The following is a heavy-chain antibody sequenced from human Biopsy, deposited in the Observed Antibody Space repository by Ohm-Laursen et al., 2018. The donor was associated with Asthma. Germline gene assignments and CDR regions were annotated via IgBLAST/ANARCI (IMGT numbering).Heavy chain of an antibody. J-gene: IGHJ4*02. D-gene: IGHD2-15*01. Sequence: SLRLSCAAPGFTFSSYAMSWVRQPPGKGLEWVSAISGSGGSTYYADSVKGRFTISRDNSKNTLHLQMNSLRVEDTAVYYCAKAREDIVVVVAVSDSWGQGTLVTVSS. CDR2: ISGSGGST. CDR1: GFTFSSYA. CDR3: AKAREDIVVVVAVSDS. V-gene: IGHV3-23*01.